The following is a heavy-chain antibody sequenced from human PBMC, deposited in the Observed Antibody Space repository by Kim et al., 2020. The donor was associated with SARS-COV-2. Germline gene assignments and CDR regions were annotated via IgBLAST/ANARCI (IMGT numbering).Heavy chain of an antibody. CDR1: GFTFSSYW. CDR2: IKQDGNQK. V-gene: IGHV3-7*01. CDR3: ARDGDLYSSGKDAFDI. Sequence: GGSLRLSCAASGFTFSSYWITWVRQAPGKWLEWVANIKQDGNQKYYVDSVKGRFTISRDNAKNSLYLQMNSLRAEDTAVYYCARDGDLYSSGKDAFDIWGQGTMVTVSS. J-gene: IGHJ3*02. D-gene: IGHD6-19*01.